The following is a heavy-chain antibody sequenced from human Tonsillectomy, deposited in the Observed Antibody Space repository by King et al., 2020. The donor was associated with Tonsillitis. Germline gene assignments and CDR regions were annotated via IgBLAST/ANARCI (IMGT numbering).Heavy chain of an antibody. J-gene: IGHJ4*02. CDR1: GFTFGDYG. CDR3: ARDLLRYFDWLPSDY. V-gene: IGHV3-20*04. D-gene: IGHD3-9*01. CDR2: IKWNGVST. Sequence: QLVQSGGGVVRPGGSLRLSCAASGFTFGDYGMNWVRQAPGKGLEWVSGIKWNGVSTGYADSVKGRFTISRDNAKNSLYLQMNSLRAEDTAVYYCARDLLRYFDWLPSDYWGQGTPVTVSS.